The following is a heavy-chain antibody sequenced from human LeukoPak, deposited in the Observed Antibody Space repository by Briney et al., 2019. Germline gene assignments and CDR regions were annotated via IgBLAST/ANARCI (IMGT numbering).Heavy chain of an antibody. Sequence: SETLSLTCTVSGGSISSSYYWGWIRQPPGKGLEWIGSIYYSGSTDYNPSLKSRGIILVDTSKNQFSLKLSSVTAADTAVYYCARQSEYCSSTSCYLTWFDPWGQGTLVTVSS. V-gene: IGHV4-39*01. CDR2: IYYSGST. J-gene: IGHJ5*02. CDR1: GGSISSSYY. CDR3: ARQSEYCSSTSCYLTWFDP. D-gene: IGHD2-2*01.